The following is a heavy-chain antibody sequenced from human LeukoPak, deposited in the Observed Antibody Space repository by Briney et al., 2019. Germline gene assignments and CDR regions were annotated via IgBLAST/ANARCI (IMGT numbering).Heavy chain of an antibody. CDR3: ASAAGPFDH. Sequence: GGSLRLSCAASGFTFSNAWMSWVRQAPGKGLEWVAVIWSDGSNKYYADSVKGRFTISRDNSKNTLYLQMNTLRADDTAVYFCASAAGPFDHWGQGTLVTVSS. J-gene: IGHJ4*02. CDR2: IWSDGSNK. CDR1: GFTFSNAW. D-gene: IGHD6-13*01. V-gene: IGHV3-33*08.